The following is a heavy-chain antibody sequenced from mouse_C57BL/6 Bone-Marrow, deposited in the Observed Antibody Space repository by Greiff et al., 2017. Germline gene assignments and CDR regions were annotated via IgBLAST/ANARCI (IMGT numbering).Heavy chain of an antibody. V-gene: IGHV3-6*01. CDR1: GYSIPSGYY. Sequence: EVQLQQSGPGLVKPSQSLSLTCSVTGYSIPSGYYWNWIRSFPGNKLEWMVYLSYDGSNNYNPSLKNRISITRDTSKNQFFMKLNSVTTEDTATNDCAREGSLWLRHLDYWGQGTTLTVSS. CDR2: LSYDGSN. CDR3: AREGSLWLRHLDY. J-gene: IGHJ2*01. D-gene: IGHD2-2*01.